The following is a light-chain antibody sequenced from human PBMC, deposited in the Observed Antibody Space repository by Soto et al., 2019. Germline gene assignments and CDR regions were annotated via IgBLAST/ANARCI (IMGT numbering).Light chain of an antibody. CDR2: SAS. CDR1: QSISSY. J-gene: IGKJ2*01. V-gene: IGKV1-39*01. CDR3: QQSYRTPYT. Sequence: DIQMTQSPSSLSASVGDRVTITCRASQSISSYLNWYQQKPGKAPELLIYSASVLQSEVPSRFSRSGSGTYFTRTISSLQTEDSATYYCQQSYRTPYTFCQGAKLEIK.